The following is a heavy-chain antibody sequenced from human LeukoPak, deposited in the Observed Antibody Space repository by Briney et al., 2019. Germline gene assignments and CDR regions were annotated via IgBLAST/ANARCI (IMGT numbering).Heavy chain of an antibody. CDR3: ARDLSSGWYRGDCSDF. CDR1: GFTFSTYA. CDR2: ISSDGNNK. Sequence: GGSLRLSCAASGFTFSTYAMHWVRQAPGKGLEWVSLISSDGNNKYYADAVKGRFTISRDNSRKTVDLQMNSLRPEDTAVYSCARDLSSGWYRGDCSDFWGQGILVTVSS. D-gene: IGHD6-19*01. J-gene: IGHJ4*02. V-gene: IGHV3-30*01.